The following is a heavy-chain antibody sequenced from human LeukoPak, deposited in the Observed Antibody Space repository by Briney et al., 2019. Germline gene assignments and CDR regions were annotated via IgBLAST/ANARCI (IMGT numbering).Heavy chain of an antibody. D-gene: IGHD5-18*01. V-gene: IGHV3-7*01. Sequence: GGSLRLSCAVSGFTFSGFWMSWSRQAPGKGLEWVANIKQDGSDKYYVDSVKGRFTISRDNAKNSLYLQMNSLRAEDTAVYYCARDSGDSCFDYWGQGALVTVSS. CDR2: IKQDGSDK. J-gene: IGHJ4*02. CDR1: GFTFSGFW. CDR3: ARDSGDSCFDY.